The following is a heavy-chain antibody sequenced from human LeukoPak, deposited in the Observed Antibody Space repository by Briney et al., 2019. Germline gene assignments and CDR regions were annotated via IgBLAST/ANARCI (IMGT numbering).Heavy chain of an antibody. Sequence: HPGGSLRLSCAASGFTFGSYWMSWVRQAPGKGLDWVANIKQDGSEKYYVDSVKGRFTISRDIAKNSLYLQMNSLRAEDAAVYYCAREGDYYGSGSYDNIIDYWGQGTLVTVSS. CDR1: GFTFGSYW. CDR3: AREGDYYGSGSYDNIIDY. J-gene: IGHJ4*02. V-gene: IGHV3-7*01. D-gene: IGHD3-10*01. CDR2: IKQDGSEK.